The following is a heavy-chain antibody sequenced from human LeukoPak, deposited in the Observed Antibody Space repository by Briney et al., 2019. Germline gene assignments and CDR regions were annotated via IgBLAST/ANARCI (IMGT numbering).Heavy chain of an antibody. Sequence: SVKLSCTASGGTFSSYAISWVRQAPGQGLEWMGGIIPIFGTANYAQTFQGRVTITADESTSTAYMELSSLRSEDSAVYYCATPGRDDILTDYRRAVYYYYYMDVWGKGTTVTISS. D-gene: IGHD3-9*01. CDR3: ATPGRDDILTDYRRAVYYYYYMDV. V-gene: IGHV1-69*13. CDR2: IIPIFGTA. J-gene: IGHJ6*03. CDR1: GGTFSSYA.